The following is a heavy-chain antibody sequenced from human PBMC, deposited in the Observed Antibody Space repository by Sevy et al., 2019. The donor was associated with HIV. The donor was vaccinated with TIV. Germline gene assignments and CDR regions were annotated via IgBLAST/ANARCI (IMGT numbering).Heavy chain of an antibody. Sequence: GGSLRLSCAASGFTFSSYAMSWVRQAPGKGLECVSAISGSGGSTYYADSVKGRFTISRDNSKNTLYLQMNSLRAEDTAVYYCAKEGPTWGRGLHCMDVWGQGTTVTVSS. CDR3: AKEGPTWGRGLHCMDV. V-gene: IGHV3-23*01. CDR1: GFTFSSYA. J-gene: IGHJ6*02. CDR2: ISGSGGST. D-gene: IGHD3-16*01.